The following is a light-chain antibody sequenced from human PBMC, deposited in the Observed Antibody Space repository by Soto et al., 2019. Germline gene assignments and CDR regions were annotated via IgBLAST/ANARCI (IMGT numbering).Light chain of an antibody. CDR2: ENK. J-gene: IGLJ2*01. Sequence: QSVLTHPPSVSAAPGQKVTISCAGSSSNIGCNYVSWYQVLPRTAHKHLISENKKRHSGSPNRFSAYKSGTSATLGITDLQIGDEAEYYCGPWYISLDTVVVGGGTKLTVL. CDR3: GPWYISLDTVV. V-gene: IGLV1-51*01. CDR1: SSNIGCNY.